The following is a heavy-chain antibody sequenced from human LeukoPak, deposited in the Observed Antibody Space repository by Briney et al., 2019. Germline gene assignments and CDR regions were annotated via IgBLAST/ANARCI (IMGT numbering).Heavy chain of an antibody. D-gene: IGHD3-10*01. J-gene: IGHJ4*02. CDR3: ARGAAGGLDY. CDR1: GGSISSGSYY. Sequence: PSETLSLTCTVSGGSISSGSYYWSWIRQPAGKGLEWIGRIYTSGSTNYNPSLKSRVTISVDTSKNQFSLKLSSVTAADTAVYYCARGAAGGLDYWGQGTLVAVSS. V-gene: IGHV4-61*02. CDR2: IYTSGST.